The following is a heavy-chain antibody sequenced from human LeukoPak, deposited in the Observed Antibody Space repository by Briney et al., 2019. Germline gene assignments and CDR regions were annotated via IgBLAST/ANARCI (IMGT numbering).Heavy chain of an antibody. CDR3: ARAYCGGDCYSPPHNWFDP. V-gene: IGHV4-30-4*01. J-gene: IGHJ5*02. CDR2: IYYSGST. Sequence: SETLSLTCTVSGGSISSGDYYWSWIRQAPGKGLEWIGYIYYSGSTYYNPSLKSRVTISVDTSKNQFSLKLSSVSAADTAVYYCARAYCGGDCYSPPHNWFDPWGQGTLVTVSS. D-gene: IGHD2-21*01. CDR1: GGSISSGDYY.